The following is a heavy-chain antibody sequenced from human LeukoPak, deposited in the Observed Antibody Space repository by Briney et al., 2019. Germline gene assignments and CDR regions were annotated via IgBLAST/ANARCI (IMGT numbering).Heavy chain of an antibody. Sequence: PSETLSLTCTVSGGSISSSSYYWGWIRQPPGKGLEWIGSISYSGSTYYNPSLKSRVTISVDTSKNQFSLKLSSVTAADTAVYYCARLEVRANWFDPWGQGTLVTVSS. CDR2: ISYSGST. J-gene: IGHJ5*02. CDR1: GGSISSSSYY. CDR3: ARLEVRANWFDP. V-gene: IGHV4-39*01. D-gene: IGHD3-10*01.